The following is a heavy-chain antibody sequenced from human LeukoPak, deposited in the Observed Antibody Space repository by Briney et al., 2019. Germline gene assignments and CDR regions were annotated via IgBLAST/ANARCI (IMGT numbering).Heavy chain of an antibody. CDR3: ARVTLEAGGGYYYDF. V-gene: IGHV3-72*01. J-gene: IGHJ4*02. D-gene: IGHD3-16*01. Sequence: PGGSLRLSCAASGFTFSEHYMYWVCQAPGKGLEWVGRTRNRARRYTTEYAASVKGRFTISRDDSTNSLYLQMNSLNRPDNTVHYCARVTLEAGGGYYYDFWGQGTLVTVSS. CDR2: TRNRARRYTT. CDR1: GFTFSEHY.